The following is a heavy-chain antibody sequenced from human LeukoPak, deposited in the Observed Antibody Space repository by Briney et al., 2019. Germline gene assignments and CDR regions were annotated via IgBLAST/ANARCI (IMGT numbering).Heavy chain of an antibody. CDR1: GFTFNNAW. CDR2: IKRKTDGGTT. J-gene: IGHJ4*02. V-gene: IGHV3-15*01. D-gene: IGHD6-19*01. Sequence: GGSLRLSCEASGFTFNNAWMTWVRQAPGKGLEWVGRIKRKTDGGTTDYAAPVKGRFTISRDDSKNTLYLQMNSLKTEDTTVYNGTTKFPIAVSAEIVYWGRETMVTAAS. CDR3: TTKFPIAVSAEIVY.